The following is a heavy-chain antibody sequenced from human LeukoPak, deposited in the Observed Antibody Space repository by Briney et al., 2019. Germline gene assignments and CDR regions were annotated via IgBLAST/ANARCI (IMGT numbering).Heavy chain of an antibody. V-gene: IGHV3-64D*09. D-gene: IGHD3-22*01. CDR2: ISSNGGSR. Sequence: PGGSLRLSCSASGVTFSFDAMGWVRQAPGQGLEYVSAISSNGGSRYYADSVKGRFTISRDNSKNTLYLQMSSLRADDTAVYYCVKGFPHYYDSSGFGAFDVWGQGTIVTVSS. CDR3: VKGFPHYYDSSGFGAFDV. CDR1: GVTFSFDA. J-gene: IGHJ3*01.